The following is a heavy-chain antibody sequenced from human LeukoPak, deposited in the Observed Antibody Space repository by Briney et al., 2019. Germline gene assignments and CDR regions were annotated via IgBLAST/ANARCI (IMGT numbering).Heavy chain of an antibody. V-gene: IGHV4-34*01. CDR2: INHSGST. CDR1: GGSFSGYY. D-gene: IGHD3-22*01. CDR3: VSSGYYGPFDY. J-gene: IGHJ4*02. Sequence: SETLSLXCAVYGGSFSGYYWSWIRQPPGKGLEWIGEINHSGSTNYNPSLESRGTISVDTSKNQFSLKLSSVTAADTAVYYCVSSGYYGPFDYWGQGTLVTVSS.